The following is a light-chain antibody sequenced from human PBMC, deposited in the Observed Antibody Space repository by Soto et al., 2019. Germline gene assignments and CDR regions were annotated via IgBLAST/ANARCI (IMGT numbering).Light chain of an antibody. CDR1: QSITTY. V-gene: IGKV1-39*01. CDR2: AAA. Sequence: DIQMTQSPSSLSSSVGDRVTITCRASQSITTYLNWYQQTSGEAPKLLIYAAARLQTGVPSRFSGSGSGTEFTLTISSLQPEDFATYYCQQAYGAPPTFGQGTKVEIK. CDR3: QQAYGAPPT. J-gene: IGKJ1*01.